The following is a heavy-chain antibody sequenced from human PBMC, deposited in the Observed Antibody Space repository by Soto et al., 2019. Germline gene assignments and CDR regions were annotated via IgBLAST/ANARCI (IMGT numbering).Heavy chain of an antibody. D-gene: IGHD2-2*01. CDR2: TYYRSKWYN. CDR1: GDSVSSNSAA. CDR3: ARVDIVVVPAATVIFDY. V-gene: IGHV6-1*01. J-gene: IGHJ4*02. Sequence: SQTLSRTCAISGDSVSSNSAAWNWIRQSPSRGLEWLGRTYYRSKWYNDYAVSVKSRITINPDTSKNQFSLQLNSVTPEDTAVYYCARVDIVVVPAATVIFDYWGQGTLVTVSS.